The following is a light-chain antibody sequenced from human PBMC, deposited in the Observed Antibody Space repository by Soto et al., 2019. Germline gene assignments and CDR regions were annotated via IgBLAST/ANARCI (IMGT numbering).Light chain of an antibody. CDR1: QSIRRS. Sequence: DIQMTQSPSSLSASVADRVTITCRASQSIRRSLNWHQQKPGKAPKLLIYAASSLQSGVPSRFSGSGHGTDFTLTITSPQSEDFAIYYCQQSYSSPRTFGQGTKVDI. CDR3: QQSYSSPRT. V-gene: IGKV1-39*01. J-gene: IGKJ1*01. CDR2: AAS.